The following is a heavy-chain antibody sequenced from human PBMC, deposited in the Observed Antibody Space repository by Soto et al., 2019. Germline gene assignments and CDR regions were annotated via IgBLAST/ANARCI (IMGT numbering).Heavy chain of an antibody. Sequence: PSETLSLTCAVSGGSFSGYYWSWIRQPPGKGLEWIGEINHSGSTNYNPSLKSRVTISVDTSKNQFSLKLSSVTAADTAVYYCARGDQYYNILTQNSFDPWGQGTLVTVSS. CDR1: GGSFSGYY. J-gene: IGHJ5*02. V-gene: IGHV4-34*01. CDR3: ARGDQYYNILTQNSFDP. D-gene: IGHD3-9*01. CDR2: INHSGST.